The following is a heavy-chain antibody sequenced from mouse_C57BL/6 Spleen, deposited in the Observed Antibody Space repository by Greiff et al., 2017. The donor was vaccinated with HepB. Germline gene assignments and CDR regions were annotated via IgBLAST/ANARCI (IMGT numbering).Heavy chain of an antibody. V-gene: IGHV10-1*01. Sequence: EVHLVESGGGLVQPKGSLKLSCAASGFSFNTYAMNWVRQAPGKGLEWVARIRSKSNNYATYYADSVKDRFTISRDDSESMLYLKMNNLKTENTALYYCVRGDDYGEGYYAMDYWGQGTSVTVSS. J-gene: IGHJ4*01. D-gene: IGHD2-4*01. CDR2: IRSKSNNYAT. CDR3: VRGDDYGEGYYAMDY. CDR1: GFSFNTYA.